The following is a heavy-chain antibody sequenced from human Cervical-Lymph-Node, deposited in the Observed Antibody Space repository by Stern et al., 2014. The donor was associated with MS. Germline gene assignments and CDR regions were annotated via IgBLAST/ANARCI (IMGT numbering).Heavy chain of an antibody. CDR3: AREAAMAVAGTGVDY. V-gene: IGHV1-2*06. CDR1: GYTFTGYY. D-gene: IGHD6-19*01. Sequence: QLVQSGAEVKKPGASVKVSCKASGYTFTGYYMHWLRQAPGPGLAWMGRINPNSCGKKYAQKFQGRVTTPRETPISKAYMAPGRLRSDDTAVYYCAREAAMAVAGTGVDYWGQGTLVTVSS. J-gene: IGHJ4*02. CDR2: INPNSCGK.